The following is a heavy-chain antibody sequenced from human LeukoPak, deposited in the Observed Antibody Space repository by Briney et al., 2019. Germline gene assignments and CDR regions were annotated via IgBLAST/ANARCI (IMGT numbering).Heavy chain of an antibody. Sequence: SETLSLTCTVPGGSISSYYWSWIRQPAGKGLEWIGRIYTSGSTNYNPSLKGRVTMSVDTSKNQFSLKLSSVTAADTAVYYCARDELSGYCSSTSCYAYNWFDPWGQGTLVTVSS. CDR3: ARDELSGYCSSTSCYAYNWFDP. CDR2: IYTSGST. CDR1: GGSISSYY. D-gene: IGHD2-2*01. J-gene: IGHJ5*02. V-gene: IGHV4-4*07.